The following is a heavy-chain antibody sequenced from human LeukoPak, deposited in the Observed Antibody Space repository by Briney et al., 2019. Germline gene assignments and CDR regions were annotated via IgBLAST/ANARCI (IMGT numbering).Heavy chain of an antibody. D-gene: IGHD2-2*01. J-gene: IGHJ5*02. CDR3: ATVYSRSLPRGNIVVVPAAQGWFDP. CDR2: INPNSGGT. V-gene: IGHV1-2*02. Sequence: GASVKVSCKASGYTFTGYYMHWVRQAPGQGLEWMGWINPNSGGTNYAQKFQGRVTMTRDTSISTAYMELSRLRSDDTAVYYCATVYSRSLPRGNIVVVPAAQGWFDPWGQGTLVTVSS. CDR1: GYTFTGYY.